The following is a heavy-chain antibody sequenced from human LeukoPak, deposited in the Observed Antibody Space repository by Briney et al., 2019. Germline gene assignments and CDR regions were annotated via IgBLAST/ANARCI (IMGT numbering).Heavy chain of an antibody. J-gene: IGHJ3*02. Sequence: ASVKVSCKASGYTFTGYYMHWVRQAPGQGLEWMGWINPNSGGTNYAQKLQGRVTMTTDTSTSTAYMELRSLRSDDTAAYYCARSRIAMIVVVILDAFDIWGQGTMVTVSS. V-gene: IGHV1-2*02. CDR2: INPNSGGT. D-gene: IGHD3-22*01. CDR3: ARSRIAMIVVVILDAFDI. CDR1: GYTFTGYY.